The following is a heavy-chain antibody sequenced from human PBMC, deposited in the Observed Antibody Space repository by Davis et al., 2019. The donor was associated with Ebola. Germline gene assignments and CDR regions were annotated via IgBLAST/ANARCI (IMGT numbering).Heavy chain of an antibody. D-gene: IGHD3-3*01. Sequence: GESLKISCAASGFTFSNYDMSWVRQVPGKGLEWVSTISATEAHTHYSDSVKGRFTISRDNSKDTLYLQMKSLRAEDTATYYCARFCHYTDCSYFDYWGQGTMVAVSS. CDR2: ISATEAHT. J-gene: IGHJ4*02. V-gene: IGHV3-23*01. CDR3: ARFCHYTDCSYFDY. CDR1: GFTFSNYD.